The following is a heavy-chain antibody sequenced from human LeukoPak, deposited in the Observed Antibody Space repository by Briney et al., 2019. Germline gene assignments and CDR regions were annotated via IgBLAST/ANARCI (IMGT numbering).Heavy chain of an antibody. V-gene: IGHV5-51*01. D-gene: IGHD6-19*01. J-gene: IGHJ4*02. Sequence: GESLKISCKGSGYSFTSYWIGWVRQMPGKGLEWMGIIYPGDSGTRYSPSFQGQVTISADKSISTAYLQWSSLKASDTAMYYCARQSRRSGRPDDYFDYWGQGTLVTVSS. CDR1: GYSFTSYW. CDR3: ARQSRRSGRPDDYFDY. CDR2: IYPGDSGT.